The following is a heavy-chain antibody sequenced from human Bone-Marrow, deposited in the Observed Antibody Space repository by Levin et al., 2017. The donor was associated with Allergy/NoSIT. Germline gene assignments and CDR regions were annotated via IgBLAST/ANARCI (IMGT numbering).Heavy chain of an antibody. CDR2: IIPIFGTA. J-gene: IGHJ3*02. CDR1: GGTFSSYA. D-gene: IGHD3-16*01. V-gene: IGHV1-69*06. Sequence: ASVKVSCKASGGTFSSYAISWVRQAPGQGLEWMGGIIPIFGTANYAQKFQGRVTITADKSTSTAYMELSSLRSEDTAVYYCARGLTVITYQPGDAFDIWGQGTMVTVSS. CDR3: ARGLTVITYQPGDAFDI.